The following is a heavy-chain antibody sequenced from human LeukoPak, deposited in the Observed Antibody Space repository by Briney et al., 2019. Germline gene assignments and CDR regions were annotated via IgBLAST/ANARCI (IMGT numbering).Heavy chain of an antibody. Sequence: PGGSLRLSCAASGFTVSSNYMSWVRQAPGKGLEWVSVIYSGGSTYYADSVKGRFTISRDNSKNTLYLQMNSLRAEDTAVYYCARGGPPTYSTRGDYWGQGTLVTVSS. D-gene: IGHD2-21*01. V-gene: IGHV3-53*01. J-gene: IGHJ4*02. CDR3: ARGGPPTYSTRGDY. CDR1: GFTVSSNY. CDR2: IYSGGST.